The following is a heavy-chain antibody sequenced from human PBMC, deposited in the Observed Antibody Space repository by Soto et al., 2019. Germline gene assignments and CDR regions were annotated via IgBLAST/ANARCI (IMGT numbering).Heavy chain of an antibody. V-gene: IGHV1-69*08. Sequence: QVQLVQSGAEVKKPGSSVKVSCKASGGTFSSYTISWVRQAPGQGLEWMGRIIPILGIANYAQKFQGRVTSTAXXSXSXXYMELSSLRSEDTAVYYCAREGDSSGWYYYYGMDVWGQGTTVTVSS. J-gene: IGHJ6*02. CDR2: IIPILGIA. CDR3: AREGDSSGWYYYYGMDV. D-gene: IGHD6-25*01. CDR1: GGTFSSYT.